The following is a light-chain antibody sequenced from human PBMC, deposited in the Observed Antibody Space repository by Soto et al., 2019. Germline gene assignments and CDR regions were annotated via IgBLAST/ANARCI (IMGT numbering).Light chain of an antibody. CDR2: DAS. CDR3: QQRSNWPPFT. V-gene: IGKV3-11*01. CDR1: QGVINH. J-gene: IGKJ5*01. Sequence: EIVLTQSPATMSLSPGERATLSCRTSQGVINHLAWFQQKPGQAPRLLIYDASNRATGIPARFSGSGCGTDFTLTISSLEPEDFAVYYCQQRSNWPPFTFGQGTRLEIK.